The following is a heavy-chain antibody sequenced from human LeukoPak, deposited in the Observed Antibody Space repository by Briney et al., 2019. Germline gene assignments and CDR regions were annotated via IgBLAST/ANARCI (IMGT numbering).Heavy chain of an antibody. CDR2: ISGSGGST. D-gene: IGHD3/OR15-3a*01. CDR1: GFTFSSYA. CDR3: VKGLRYMDV. Sequence: GGSLRLSCAASGFTFSSYAMSWVRQAPGKGLEWVSTISGSGGSTYYADSVKGRFTISRDNSKNTLYVQMNSVRAEDTAVYYCVKGLRYMDVWGKGTTVTVPS. J-gene: IGHJ6*03. V-gene: IGHV3-23*01.